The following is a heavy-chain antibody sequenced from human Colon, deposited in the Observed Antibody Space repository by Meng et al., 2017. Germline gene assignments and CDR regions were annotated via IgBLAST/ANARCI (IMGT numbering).Heavy chain of an antibody. Sequence: VPIHQGGAGLWRPWKTLSLTLAVPVWSFSGFYWGWIRQPPGKGLEWIGEIDHFGISNYNSSLKGRLTMSVDTSKKQISLTLTSVTAADTAVYYCATGLRHGDWFDPWGPGTLVTVSS. CDR2: IDHFGIS. CDR3: ATGLRHGDWFDP. CDR1: VWSFSGFY. D-gene: IGHD4-17*01. J-gene: IGHJ5*02. V-gene: IGHV4-34*01.